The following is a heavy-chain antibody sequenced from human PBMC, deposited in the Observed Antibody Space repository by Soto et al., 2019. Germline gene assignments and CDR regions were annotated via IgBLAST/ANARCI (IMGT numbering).Heavy chain of an antibody. CDR3: ARSRGGYFDY. J-gene: IGHJ4*02. CDR1: GVSISSYY. CDR2: IYYSGST. Sequence: QVQLQESGPGLVKPSETLSLTCTVSGVSISSYYWSWIRQPPGKGLEWIGYIYYSGSTNYNPSLKSRVTISGATSKIQFSLKLSSVTAADTAVYYCARSRGGYFDYWGQGTLVTVSS. V-gene: IGHV4-59*01. D-gene: IGHD3-22*01.